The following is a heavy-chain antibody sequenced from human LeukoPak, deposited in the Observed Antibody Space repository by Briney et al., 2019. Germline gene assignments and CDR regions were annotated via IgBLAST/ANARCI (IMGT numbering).Heavy chain of an antibody. Sequence: PSETLSLTCTVSGGSISSSSYYRGWIRQPPGKGLEWIGSIYYSGSTYYNPSLKSRVTISVDTSKNQFSLKLSSVTAADTAVYYCARVRRDSSGYYYVGYFDYWGQGTLVTVSS. J-gene: IGHJ4*02. D-gene: IGHD3-22*01. CDR3: ARVRRDSSGYYYVGYFDY. CDR2: IYYSGST. V-gene: IGHV4-39*07. CDR1: GGSISSSSYY.